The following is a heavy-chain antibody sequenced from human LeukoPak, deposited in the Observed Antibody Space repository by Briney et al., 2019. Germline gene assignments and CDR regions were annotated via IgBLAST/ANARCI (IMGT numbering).Heavy chain of an antibody. V-gene: IGHV4-39*01. D-gene: IGHD3-3*01. CDR3: ARQRSYYDFWSGYLDAFDI. CDR2: IYYSGST. CDR1: GGSISSSSYY. Sequence: PSETLSLTCTVSGGSISSSSYYWGWIRQPPGKGLEWIGSIYYSGSTYYNPSLKSRVTISVDTSKNQFSLKLGSVTAADTAVYYCARQRSYYDFWSGYLDAFDIWGQGTMVTVSS. J-gene: IGHJ3*02.